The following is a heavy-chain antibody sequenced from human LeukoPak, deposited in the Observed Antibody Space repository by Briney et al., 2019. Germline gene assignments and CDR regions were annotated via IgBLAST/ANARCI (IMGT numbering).Heavy chain of an antibody. J-gene: IGHJ6*03. CDR3: ARPRYYGSGSYSDYMDV. D-gene: IGHD3-10*01. CDR2: IYYGGST. V-gene: IGHV4-59*01. Sequence: PSETLSLTCTVSGGSISSYYWSWIRQPPGKGLEWIGHIYYGGSTNYNPSLKSRVTISVDTSKNQFSLKLSSVTAADTAVYYCARPRYYGSGSYSDYMDVWGKGTTVTVSS. CDR1: GGSISSYY.